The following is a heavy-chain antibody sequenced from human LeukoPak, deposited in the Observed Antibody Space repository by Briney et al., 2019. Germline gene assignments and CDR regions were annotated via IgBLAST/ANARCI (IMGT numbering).Heavy chain of an antibody. J-gene: IGHJ4*02. D-gene: IGHD1-26*01. Sequence: PGGSLRLSCAPSRFTFSTYAMTCVRQAPGKGLEWGSSITTNGGSTFYADSVKGRFTISRDNSKNTQYLQMNSLRADDTAVYHCARDSGSYLLPTDYWGQGTLVTVSS. CDR2: ITTNGGST. V-gene: IGHV3-23*01. CDR1: RFTFSTYA. CDR3: ARDSGSYLLPTDY.